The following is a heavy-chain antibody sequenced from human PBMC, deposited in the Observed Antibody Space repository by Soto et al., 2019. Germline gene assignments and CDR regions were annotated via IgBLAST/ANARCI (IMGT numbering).Heavy chain of an antibody. CDR1: GGSINNYY. CDR2: IFSSGST. CDR3: ARGMAEEQIFYYFDY. V-gene: IGHV4-59*01. J-gene: IGHJ4*02. Sequence: PSETLSLTCTVSGGSINNYYWSWIRQPPGKGLEWIGYIFSSGSTDYNPSLRSRVTISVDASKSQFYLKLRSVTAADTAVYYCARGMAEEQIFYYFDYWGQGALVTVSS. D-gene: IGHD3-9*01.